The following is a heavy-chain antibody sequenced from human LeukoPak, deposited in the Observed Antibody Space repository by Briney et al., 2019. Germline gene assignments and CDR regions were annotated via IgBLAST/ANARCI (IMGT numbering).Heavy chain of an antibody. D-gene: IGHD1-20*01. V-gene: IGHV3-48*04. Sequence: GGSLRLSCAASGFTFSSYIMSWVRQAPGKGLEWVSYISSSSSTIYYADSVKGRFTISRDNDNNSLFLQMNSMRAEDAAVYYCAASITGNMIPWGQETLVTVSS. CDR3: AASITGNMIP. CDR2: ISSSSSTI. CDR1: GFTFSSYI. J-gene: IGHJ4*02.